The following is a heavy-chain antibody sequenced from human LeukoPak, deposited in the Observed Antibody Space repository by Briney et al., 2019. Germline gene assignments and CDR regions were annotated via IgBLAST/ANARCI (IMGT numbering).Heavy chain of an antibody. Sequence: ASVKVSCKASGGTLSSYPISWIRQATGQGLELMGRIIPFVGLTNYAPRFQGRVTITADKDTTTAYMELSGLTSEDTAVYYCARPRSTESGSYNWFDPWGQGTLVTVSS. V-gene: IGHV1-69*02. CDR1: GGTLSSYP. D-gene: IGHD1-26*01. J-gene: IGHJ5*02. CDR2: IIPFVGLT. CDR3: ARPRSTESGSYNWFDP.